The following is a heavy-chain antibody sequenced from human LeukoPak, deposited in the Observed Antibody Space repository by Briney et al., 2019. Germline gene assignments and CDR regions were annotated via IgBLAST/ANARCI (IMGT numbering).Heavy chain of an antibody. CDR1: GGTFSSYA. CDR3: ARDFSSSSLSY. Sequence: GASVKASCKASGGTFSSYAISWVRQAPGQGLEWMGGIIPIFGTANYAQKFQGRVTFTADESTSTAYMELSSLRSEDTAVYYCARDFSSSSLSYWGQGTLVTVSS. D-gene: IGHD6-13*01. J-gene: IGHJ4*02. CDR2: IIPIFGTA. V-gene: IGHV1-69*13.